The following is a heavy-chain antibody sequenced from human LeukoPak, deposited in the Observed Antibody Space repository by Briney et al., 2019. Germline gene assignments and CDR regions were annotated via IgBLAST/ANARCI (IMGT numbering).Heavy chain of an antibody. J-gene: IGHJ6*03. CDR3: ARDRCSGGRCYSLSVGYMDV. D-gene: IGHD2-15*01. V-gene: IGHV3-23*01. CDR2: ISGSGDSA. CDR1: GFPFSSYA. Sequence: GGSLRLSCAASGFPFSSYAMSWVRQAPGKGLEWVSAISGSGDSAYYADSVKGRFTISRDNAKNPLYLQMNSLRAEDTALYYCARDRCSGGRCYSLSVGYMDVWGKGTTVTVSS.